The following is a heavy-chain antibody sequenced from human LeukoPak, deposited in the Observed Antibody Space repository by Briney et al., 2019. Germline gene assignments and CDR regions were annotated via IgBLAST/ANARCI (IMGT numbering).Heavy chain of an antibody. V-gene: IGHV3-21*01. CDR3: ARGHYDVLAASYKWTPDY. CDR2: ITSGGDYI. J-gene: IGHJ4*02. Sequence: GGSLRLSCAASGFTFNTFNMNWVRQAPGKGLEWVSSITSGGDYIFYADSVKGRFTTSRDNAKNSLSLQLNSLRVEDTAVYYCARGHYDVLAASYKWTPDYWGQGTLVTVSS. CDR1: GFTFNTFN. D-gene: IGHD3-9*01.